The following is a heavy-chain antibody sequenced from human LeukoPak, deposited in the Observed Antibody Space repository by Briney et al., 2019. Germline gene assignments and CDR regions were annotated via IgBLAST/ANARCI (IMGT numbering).Heavy chain of an antibody. J-gene: IGHJ4*02. D-gene: IGHD3-16*01. CDR2: IYYSGST. V-gene: IGHV4-30-4*01. CDR1: GGSISSGDYY. CDR3: ARSFYDYVWGSFDY. Sequence: SETLSLTCTVSGGSISSGDYYWSWIRQPPGKGLEWIVYIYYSGSTYYNPSLKSRVTISVDTSKNQFSLKLSSVTAADTAVYYCARSFYDYVWGSFDYWGQGTLVTVSS.